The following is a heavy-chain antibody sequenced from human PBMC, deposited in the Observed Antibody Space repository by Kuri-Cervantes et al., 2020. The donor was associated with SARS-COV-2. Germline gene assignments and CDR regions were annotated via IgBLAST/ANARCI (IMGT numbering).Heavy chain of an antibody. CDR2: ISSSSSTI. CDR3: AKGTTTYTSPFDY. CDR1: GFTFSNSD. D-gene: IGHD1-14*01. V-gene: IGHV3-48*02. J-gene: IGHJ4*02. Sequence: GGSLRLSCAASGFTFSNSDMNWARKAPGKGLEWVSYISSSSSTIYYADSVRGRFTISRDNAKNSLYLQMNSLRDEDTAVYYCAKGTTTYTSPFDYWGRGTLVTVSS.